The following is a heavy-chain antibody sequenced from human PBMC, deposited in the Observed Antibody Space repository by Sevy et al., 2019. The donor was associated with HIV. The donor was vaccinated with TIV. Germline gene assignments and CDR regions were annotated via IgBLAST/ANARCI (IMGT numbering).Heavy chain of an antibody. V-gene: IGHV3-21*01. D-gene: IGHD5-12*01. Sequence: GGSLRLSCAASGFTFSSYSMNWVRQAPGKGLEWVSSISSSSSYIYYADSVKGRFTISRDNAKNSLYLQMNSLRAEDTAVYYCARDPIVATIRGMDFDYWGQGTLVTVSS. CDR3: ARDPIVATIRGMDFDY. CDR1: GFTFSSYS. CDR2: ISSSSSYI. J-gene: IGHJ4*02.